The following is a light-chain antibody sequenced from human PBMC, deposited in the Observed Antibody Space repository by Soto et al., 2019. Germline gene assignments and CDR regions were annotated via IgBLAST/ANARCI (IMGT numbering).Light chain of an antibody. Sequence: DIQMTQSPSSVSASVGDRVTITCRASQGVSGWLAWYQQKTGKAPKLLIYSVSSLQSGVPARFSGSGSGTDFALTISSLQPDDFATYYCQQANGFPVAFGGGTRVEIK. CDR3: QQANGFPVA. V-gene: IGKV1-12*01. CDR2: SVS. CDR1: QGVSGW. J-gene: IGKJ4*01.